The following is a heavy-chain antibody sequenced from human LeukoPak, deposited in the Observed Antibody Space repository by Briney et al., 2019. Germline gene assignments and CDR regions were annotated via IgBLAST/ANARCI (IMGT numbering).Heavy chain of an antibody. J-gene: IGHJ6*02. CDR2: INPSGGST. D-gene: IGHD5-18*01. Sequence: ASVKVSCKASGDTFTSYYMHWVRQDPGQGLEWMGIINPSGGSTSYAQKFQGSVTMTRGTSTSTVYMELSSLRSEDTAVYYCARGDKIQLWSLPRPPTYYYGMDVWGQGTTVTVSS. CDR3: ARGDKIQLWSLPRPPTYYYGMDV. V-gene: IGHV1-46*01. CDR1: GDTFTSYY.